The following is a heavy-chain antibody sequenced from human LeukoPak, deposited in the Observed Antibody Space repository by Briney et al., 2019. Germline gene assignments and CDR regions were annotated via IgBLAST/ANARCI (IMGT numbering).Heavy chain of an antibody. J-gene: IGHJ4*02. CDR3: ARVRGSLRYCSSTSCPAPFDY. CDR1: GGTFSSYA. CDR2: ISAYNGNT. Sequence: GASVKVSCKASGGTFSSYAISWLRQAPGQGLEWMEWISAYNGNTNYAQKLQGRVTMTTDTSTSTAYMELRSLRSDDTAVYYCARVRGSLRYCSSTSCPAPFDYWGQGTLVTVSS. D-gene: IGHD2-2*01. V-gene: IGHV1-18*01.